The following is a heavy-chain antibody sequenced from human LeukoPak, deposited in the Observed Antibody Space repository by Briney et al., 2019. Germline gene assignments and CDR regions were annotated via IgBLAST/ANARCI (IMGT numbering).Heavy chain of an antibody. J-gene: IGHJ6*03. CDR2: INPNSGGT. D-gene: IGHD3-10*01. CDR1: GGTFSDYA. V-gene: IGHV1-2*02. Sequence: ASVKVSCKASGGTFSDYALNWVRQAPGQGLEWMGWINPNSGGTNYAQKFQGRVTMTRDTSISTAYMELSRLRSDDTAVYYCAREEYGSGQYYMDVWGKGTTVTVSS. CDR3: AREEYGSGQYYMDV.